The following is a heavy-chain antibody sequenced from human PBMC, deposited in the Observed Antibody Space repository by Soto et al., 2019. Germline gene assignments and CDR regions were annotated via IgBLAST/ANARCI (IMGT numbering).Heavy chain of an antibody. CDR2: IKSKPAGGTM. D-gene: IGHD7-27*01. CDR1: GLTFTYAW. V-gene: IGHV3-15*07. J-gene: IGHJ4*02. CDR3: VAVLPGDRTNWGFDY. Sequence: EVQLVESGGGFVEPGGSLRLSCAASGLTFTYAWMSWVRQAPGKGLEWVGRIKSKPAGGTMDYAAPVKGRFTVSSDNSNNTLYLHMSGLHSDDTAMYYCVAVLPGDRTNWGFDYWGQGTLVTVSS.